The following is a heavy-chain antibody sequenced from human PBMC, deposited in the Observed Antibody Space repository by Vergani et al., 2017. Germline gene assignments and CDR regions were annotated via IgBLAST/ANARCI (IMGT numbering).Heavy chain of an antibody. CDR2: IYPGDSDT. J-gene: IGHJ4*02. Sequence: EVQLVQSGAEVKTPGESLKISCKGSGYSFTSYWIGWVRQMPGKGLEWMGIIYPGDSDTRYSPSFQGQVTISADKSISTAYLQWSSLKASDTAMYYCARLSDYYDSSGYPDYWGQGTLVTVSS. CDR1: GYSFTSYW. CDR3: ARLSDYYDSSGYPDY. D-gene: IGHD3-22*01. V-gene: IGHV5-51*01.